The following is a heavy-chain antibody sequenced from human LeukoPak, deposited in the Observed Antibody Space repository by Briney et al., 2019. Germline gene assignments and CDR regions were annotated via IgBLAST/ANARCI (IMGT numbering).Heavy chain of an antibody. Sequence: GGSLRLSCAASGFTFSSYEMNWVRQAPGKGLEWVSYISSSGSTIYYADSVKGRFTISRDNAKNSLYLQMNSLRAEDTAVYYCARPGYYYMDVWGKGTTVTISS. J-gene: IGHJ6*03. CDR3: ARPGYYYMDV. CDR2: ISSSGSTI. V-gene: IGHV3-48*03. CDR1: GFTFSSYE.